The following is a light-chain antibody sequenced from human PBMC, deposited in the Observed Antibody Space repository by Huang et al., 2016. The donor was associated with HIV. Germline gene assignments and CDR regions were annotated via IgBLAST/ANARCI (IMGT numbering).Light chain of an antibody. CDR3: QQYHKYPLT. Sequence: DLQMTQSPSSLSASVGDRVTITCRASQGIRNSLAWFQQKPGKAPKSLIYAASRLLSGVPSKFSGRGSGTDFTLTSSSLQPDDFATYYCQQYHKYPLTFGPGTKVDLK. J-gene: IGKJ3*01. CDR1: QGIRNS. V-gene: IGKV1-16*02. CDR2: AAS.